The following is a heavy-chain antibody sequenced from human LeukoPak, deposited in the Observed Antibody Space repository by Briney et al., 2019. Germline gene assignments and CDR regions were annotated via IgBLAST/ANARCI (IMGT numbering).Heavy chain of an antibody. V-gene: IGHV3-23*01. J-gene: IGHJ4*02. D-gene: IGHD3-22*01. Sequence: GGSLRLSCAASGFNFGGYGMIWVRQAPGKGLEWVSTITNSGDSTYYADSVKGRFTISRDDSRNTLYLQMNSLRVDDTAVYYCAKDRGYYDDSGYLIWGQGTLVTVSS. CDR3: AKDRGYYDDSGYLI. CDR2: ITNSGDST. CDR1: GFNFGGYG.